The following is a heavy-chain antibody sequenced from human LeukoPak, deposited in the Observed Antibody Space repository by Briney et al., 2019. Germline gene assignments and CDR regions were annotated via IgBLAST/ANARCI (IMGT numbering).Heavy chain of an antibody. CDR2: IYYSGST. CDR1: GGSISSYY. J-gene: IGHJ4*02. CDR3: VRGGIVGSTARIPLFDY. V-gene: IGHV4-59*01. D-gene: IGHD1-26*01. Sequence: PSETLSLTCTVSGGSISSYYWSWVRQPPGKGLEWIGYIYYSGSTNYNPSLKSRVTMSVDTSKNQFSLKLSSVTAADTAVYYCVRGGIVGSTARIPLFDYWGQGTLVTVSS.